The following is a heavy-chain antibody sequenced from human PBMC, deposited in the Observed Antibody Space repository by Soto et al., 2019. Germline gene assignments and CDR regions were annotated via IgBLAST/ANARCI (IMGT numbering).Heavy chain of an antibody. Sequence: PWGSLRLSWAAAGFTCSSYAISWVRQAPRKGLEWVSAISGSGGSTYYADSVKGRFTISRDNSKNTLYLQMNSLRAEDTAVYYCVKEEYCGGGSCYMGAFDIWRKGSMVTVSS. V-gene: IGHV3-23*01. CDR3: VKEEYCGGGSCYMGAFDI. D-gene: IGHD2-15*01. J-gene: IGHJ3*02. CDR1: GFTCSSYA. CDR2: ISGSGGST.